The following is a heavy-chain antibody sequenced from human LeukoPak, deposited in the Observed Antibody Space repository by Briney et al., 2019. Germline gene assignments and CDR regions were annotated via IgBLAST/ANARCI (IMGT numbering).Heavy chain of an antibody. CDR3: VRGRVLDDAFDI. CDR1: GFTFSSYW. Sequence: GGSLRLSCAASGFTFSSYWMHWVRQAPGKGLVWVSRINSDGSSTSYADSVKGRFTISRDNAKNTLYLQMNSLRAEDTAVYYCVRGRVLDDAFDIWGQGTMVTVSS. CDR2: INSDGSST. V-gene: IGHV3-74*01. D-gene: IGHD3-3*02. J-gene: IGHJ3*02.